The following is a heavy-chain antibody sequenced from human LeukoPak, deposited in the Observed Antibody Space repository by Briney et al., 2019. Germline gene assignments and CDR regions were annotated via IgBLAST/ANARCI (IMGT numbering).Heavy chain of an antibody. CDR2: IRSKANSYAT. V-gene: IGHV3-73*01. Sequence: GGSLRLSCAASGFTFSSYWMHWVRQASGKGLEWVGRIRSKANSYATAYAASVKGRFTISRDDSKNTAYLQMNSLKTEDTAVYYCTTDRVWLDIVLMVYARKPSWGQGTLVTVSS. D-gene: IGHD2-8*01. CDR1: GFTFSSYW. J-gene: IGHJ4*02. CDR3: TTDRVWLDIVLMVYARKPS.